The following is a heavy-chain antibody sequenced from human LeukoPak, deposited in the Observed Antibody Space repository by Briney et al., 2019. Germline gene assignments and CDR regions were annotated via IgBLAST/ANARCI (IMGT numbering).Heavy chain of an antibody. CDR1: GFTFSDYY. V-gene: IGHV3-11*04. J-gene: IGHJ4*02. Sequence: GSLRLSCAASGFTFSDYYMSWIRQAPGKGLGWVQYISSSGTTIYNADSVKRRFTISRDNAKNSLYLQMSSLRAEDTAVYYCASLMGDRTPGYWGQGTLVTVSS. CDR2: ISSSGTTI. CDR3: ASLMGDRTPGY. D-gene: IGHD3-16*01.